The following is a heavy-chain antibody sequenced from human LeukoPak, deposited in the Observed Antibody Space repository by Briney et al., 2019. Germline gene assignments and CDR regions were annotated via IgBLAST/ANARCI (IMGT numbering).Heavy chain of an antibody. CDR2: INDYTGNT. CDR3: ARGRIAKIVVVPSFHYGMDV. V-gene: IGHV4-34*01. CDR1: GGSFTDYF. D-gene: IGHD3-22*01. J-gene: IGHJ6*02. Sequence: SETLSLTCDVFGGSFTDYFWTWIRQSPGKGLEWIGEINDYTGNTNYNPSLNSRVSISLEKSKNQFSLELRSVTAADTAVYYCARGRIAKIVVVPSFHYGMDVWGQGTTVTVSS.